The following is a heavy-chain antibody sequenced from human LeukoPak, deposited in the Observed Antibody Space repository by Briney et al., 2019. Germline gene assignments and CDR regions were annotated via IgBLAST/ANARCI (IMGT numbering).Heavy chain of an antibody. CDR3: AMVRGVIRLFDY. D-gene: IGHD3-10*01. CDR2: IYHSGST. CDR1: GGSISSSNW. V-gene: IGHV4-4*02. J-gene: IGHJ4*02. Sequence: PSETLSLTCAVSGGSISSSNWWSWVRQPPGKGLEWIGEIYHSGSTNYNPSLKSRVTISVDKSKNQFSLKLSSVTAADTAVYYCAMVRGVIRLFDYWGQGTLVTVSS.